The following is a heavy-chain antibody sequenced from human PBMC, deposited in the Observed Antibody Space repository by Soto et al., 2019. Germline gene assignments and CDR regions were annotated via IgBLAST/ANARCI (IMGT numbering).Heavy chain of an antibody. D-gene: IGHD2-2*01. J-gene: IGHJ5*02. CDR2: ISYGGSNK. Sequence: PGGSLRLSCAACGFTFSSYGMHWVRQAPGKGLEWVAVISYGGSNKYYADSVKGRFTISRDNSKNTLYLQMNNLRAEDTAVYYCAKDNCISTSCYRLYNWFDPLGQGTLVTVSS. CDR3: AKDNCISTSCYRLYNWFDP. CDR1: GFTFSSYG. V-gene: IGHV3-30*18.